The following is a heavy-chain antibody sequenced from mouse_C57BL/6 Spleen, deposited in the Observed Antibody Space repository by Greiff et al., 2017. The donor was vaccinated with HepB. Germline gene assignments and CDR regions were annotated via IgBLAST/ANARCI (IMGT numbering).Heavy chain of an antibody. CDR1: GYAFTNYL. D-gene: IGHD1-1*01. Sequence: VQLQQSGAELVMPGTSVKVSCKASGYAFTNYLIEWVKQRPGQGLEWIGVINPGSGGTNYNEKFKGKATLTADKSSSTAYMQLSSLTSEDSAVYFCARGGSTVGWYFDVWGTGTTVTVSS. J-gene: IGHJ1*03. CDR2: INPGSGGT. CDR3: ARGGSTVGWYFDV. V-gene: IGHV1-54*01.